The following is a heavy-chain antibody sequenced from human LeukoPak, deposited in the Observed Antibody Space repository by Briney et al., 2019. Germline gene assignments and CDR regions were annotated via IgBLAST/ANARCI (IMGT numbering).Heavy chain of an antibody. CDR3: AKDAEYSIFGVVIKRLYYYYYGMDV. Sequence: PGGSLTLSWPLYAFTLSSISIRWVRPAPGKGREWVSSISGSGGSTYYADSVKGRFTISRDNSKNTLYLQMNSLRAEDTAVYYCAKDAEYSIFGVVIKRLYYYYYGMDVWGQGTTVTVSS. J-gene: IGHJ6*02. V-gene: IGHV3-23*01. CDR1: AFTLSSIS. CDR2: ISGSGGST. D-gene: IGHD3-3*01.